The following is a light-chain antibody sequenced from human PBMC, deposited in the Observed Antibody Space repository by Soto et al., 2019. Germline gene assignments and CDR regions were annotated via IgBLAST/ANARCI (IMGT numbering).Light chain of an antibody. CDR2: DAS. V-gene: IGKV1-5*01. Sequence: DVQMTQSPSTLSASVGDRVTITCRASQSISSWLAWYQQKPGKAPKLLIYDASSLESGVPSRFSGSGSGTEFTLTISSLQPDDFAAYYYQQDNRYRQTFGQGTKVDIK. J-gene: IGKJ1*01. CDR3: QQDNRYRQT. CDR1: QSISSW.